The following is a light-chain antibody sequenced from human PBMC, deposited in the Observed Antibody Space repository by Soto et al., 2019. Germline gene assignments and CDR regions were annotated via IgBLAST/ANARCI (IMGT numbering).Light chain of an antibody. CDR3: HQYGSSPRT. CDR2: GAS. CDR1: QSVSINF. J-gene: IGKJ1*01. V-gene: IGKV3-20*01. Sequence: EIVLTQSPGTLSLSPGDRATRSCRASQSVSINFLARYQQKPGQAPRLLIYGASIRATGIPDRFSGSGSGTDFTLTVRRLEPEDFAMYFCHQYGSSPRTFGQGTKVEIK.